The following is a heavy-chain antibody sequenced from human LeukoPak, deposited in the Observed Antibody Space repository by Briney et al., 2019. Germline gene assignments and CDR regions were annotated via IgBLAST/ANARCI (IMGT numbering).Heavy chain of an antibody. CDR3: ARAGVTMVRGAYFDY. CDR1: GYTFSTNG. CDR2: VSDYNGNA. J-gene: IGHJ4*02. D-gene: IGHD3-10*01. V-gene: IGHV1-18*01. Sequence: GASVKVSCKASGYTFSTNGISWVRQAPGQGLEWMGWVSDYNGNANYAQKFQGRVTMTRDTSISTAYMELSRLRSDDTAVYYCARAGVTMVRGAYFDYWGQGTLVTVSS.